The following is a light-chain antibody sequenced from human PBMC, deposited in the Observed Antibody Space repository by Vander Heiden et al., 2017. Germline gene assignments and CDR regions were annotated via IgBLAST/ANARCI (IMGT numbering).Light chain of an antibody. CDR2: GAS. J-gene: IGKJ4*02. Sequence: DIVITPSPASLSVSAGERATLTCRASQSVSSNLAWYQQRPGQAPRLLIYGASTRATGIPARFSGSGSGTEFTLTISSLQSEDFAVYYCQQYNNRPLTFGGGTKVEIK. CDR3: QQYNNRPLT. CDR1: QSVSSN. V-gene: IGKV3-15*01.